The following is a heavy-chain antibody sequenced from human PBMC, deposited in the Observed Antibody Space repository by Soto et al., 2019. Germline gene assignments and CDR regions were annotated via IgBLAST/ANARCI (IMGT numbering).Heavy chain of an antibody. J-gene: IGHJ4*02. CDR2: IYHSGST. V-gene: IGHV4-59*08. CDR3: ARHFNYGDYSSGYFDY. CDR1: DDSISPYY. D-gene: IGHD4-17*01. Sequence: PSETLSLTCTVSDDSISPYYWSWIRQPPGKGLEWIWYIYHSGSTNYNPSLKSRVTISVDTSKNQFSLKLSFVTAADTAVYYCARHFNYGDYSSGYFDYSGQGALVTVSS.